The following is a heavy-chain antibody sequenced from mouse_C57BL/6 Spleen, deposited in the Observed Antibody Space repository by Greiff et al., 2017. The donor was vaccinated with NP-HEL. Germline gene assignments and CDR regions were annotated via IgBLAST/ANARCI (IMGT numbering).Heavy chain of an antibody. CDR3: TRGMIREGLFAY. Sequence: QVQLQQPGAELVKPGASVKMSCKASGYTFTSYWITWVKQRPGQGLEWIGDIYPGSGSTNYNEKFKSKATLTVDTSSSTAYMQLSSLTSEDSAVYYCTRGMIREGLFAYWGQGTLVTVSA. CDR1: GYTFTSYW. J-gene: IGHJ3*01. D-gene: IGHD2-4*01. V-gene: IGHV1-55*01. CDR2: IYPGSGST.